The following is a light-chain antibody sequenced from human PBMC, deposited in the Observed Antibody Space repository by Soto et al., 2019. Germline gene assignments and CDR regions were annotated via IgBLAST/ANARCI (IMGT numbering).Light chain of an antibody. V-gene: IGKV1-5*03. CDR3: QHYNSYSEA. J-gene: IGKJ1*01. Sequence: DIQMTQSPSTLSGSVGDRVTITCRASQTISSWLAWYQQKPGKAPKLLIYKASTLKSGVPSRFSGSGSGTEFTLTTSSLQPDDFATYYCQHYNSYSEAFGQGTQ. CDR2: KAS. CDR1: QTISSW.